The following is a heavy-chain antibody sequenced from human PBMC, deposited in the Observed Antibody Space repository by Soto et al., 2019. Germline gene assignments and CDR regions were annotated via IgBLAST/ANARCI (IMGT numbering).Heavy chain of an antibody. CDR3: ARYWSAGTLYGAFDL. V-gene: IGHV1-69*08. J-gene: IGHJ3*01. CDR2: IIPMLDAT. Sequence: SVKVSCKASGGTFSDYTLSWLRQAPGQGLEWMGGIIPMLDATNYAQKFKGRVTISADKFTNTVYMEVSSLRFEDTAVYFCARYWSAGTLYGAFDLWGQGTEVTVSS. D-gene: IGHD2-15*01. CDR1: GGTFSDYT.